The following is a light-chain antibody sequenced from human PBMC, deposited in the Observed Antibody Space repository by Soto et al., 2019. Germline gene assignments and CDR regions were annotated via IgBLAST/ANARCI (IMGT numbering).Light chain of an antibody. Sequence: QSVLTQPPSTSGTPGLRVTISCSGSTSNIGNNNVNWYQQLPGTAPTLLIYANNQRPSGVPDRFSASKSGTSASLAVSGLQSGDEADYYCAAWDDSLNGVIFGGGTKVTVL. CDR2: ANN. J-gene: IGLJ2*01. V-gene: IGLV1-44*01. CDR1: TSNIGNNN. CDR3: AAWDDSLNGVI.